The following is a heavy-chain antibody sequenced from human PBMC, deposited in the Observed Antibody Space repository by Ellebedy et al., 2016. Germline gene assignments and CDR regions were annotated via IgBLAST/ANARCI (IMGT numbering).Heavy chain of an antibody. V-gene: IGHV3-33*01. CDR1: GFTFSSYG. CDR3: TTDLSSGSYYV. J-gene: IGHJ4*02. CDR2: IWYDGSNK. D-gene: IGHD1-26*01. Sequence: GGSLRLSCAASGFTFSSYGMHWVRQAPGKGLEWVAVIWYDGSNKYYADSVKGRFTISRDNSKNTLYLQMNSLRAEDTAVYYCTTDLSSGSYYVWGQGTLVTVSS.